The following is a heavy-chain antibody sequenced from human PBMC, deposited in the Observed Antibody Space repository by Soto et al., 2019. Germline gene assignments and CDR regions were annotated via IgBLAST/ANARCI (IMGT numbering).Heavy chain of an antibody. Sequence: QVQLVQSGAEVKKPGSSVKVSCKASGGTFSSYAISWVRQAPGQGLEWMGGIIPIFGTANYAQKFQGRVTITADESTSTDYMELSSLRSEDTAVYYCARDRDYYDSSGWDAFDIWGQGTMVTVSS. CDR2: IIPIFGTA. V-gene: IGHV1-69*01. D-gene: IGHD3-22*01. CDR1: GGTFSSYA. J-gene: IGHJ3*02. CDR3: ARDRDYYDSSGWDAFDI.